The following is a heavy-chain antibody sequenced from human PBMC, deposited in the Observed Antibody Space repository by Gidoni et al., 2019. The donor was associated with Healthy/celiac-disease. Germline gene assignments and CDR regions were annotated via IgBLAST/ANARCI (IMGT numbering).Heavy chain of an antibody. CDR2: IRSKANSYAT. Sequence: EVQLVESGGGLVQPGGSLKLSCAASGFTFSGSARHWVRQASGKGLEWVGRIRSKANSYATAYAASVKGRFTISRDDSKNTAYLQMNSLKTEDTAVYYCTTSGIAVAGTDYWGQGTLVTVSS. D-gene: IGHD6-19*01. CDR3: TTSGIAVAGTDY. J-gene: IGHJ4*02. V-gene: IGHV3-73*01. CDR1: GFTFSGSA.